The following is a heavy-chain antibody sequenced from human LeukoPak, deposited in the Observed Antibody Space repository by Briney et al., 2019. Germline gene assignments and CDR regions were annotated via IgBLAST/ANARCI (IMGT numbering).Heavy chain of an antibody. J-gene: IGHJ4*02. CDR3: ARGGDYGPGSYYY. CDR1: GGSISSGGYS. CDR2: IYHSGST. Sequence: SETLSLTCAVSGGSISSGGYSWSWIRQPPGTGLEWIGYIYHSGSTYYNPSLKSRVTISVDRSKNQFSLKLSSVTAADTAVYYCARGGDYGPGSYYYWGQGTLVTVSS. V-gene: IGHV4-30-2*01. D-gene: IGHD3-10*01.